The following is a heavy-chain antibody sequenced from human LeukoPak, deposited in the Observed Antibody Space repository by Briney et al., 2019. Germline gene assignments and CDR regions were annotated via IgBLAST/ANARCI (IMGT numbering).Heavy chain of an antibody. J-gene: IGHJ4*02. CDR1: GYSFTSYW. Sequence: GESLQISCKGSGYSFTSYWIGWVRQMPGKGLEWMGMIYPGDSDTRYSPSFQGQVTISAEKSISTAYLQWSSLKASDTAMYYCVRPSSGWYFDYWGQGTLVTVSS. V-gene: IGHV5-51*01. CDR2: IYPGDSDT. CDR3: VRPSSGWYFDY. D-gene: IGHD6-19*01.